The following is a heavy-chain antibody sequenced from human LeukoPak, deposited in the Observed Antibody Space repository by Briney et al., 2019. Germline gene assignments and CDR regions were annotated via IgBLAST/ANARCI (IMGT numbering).Heavy chain of an antibody. CDR3: ARRTYYYDQFMDV. Sequence: SETLSLTCTVSGGSISSSSYYWGWIRQPPGKVLEWIGSIYYSGSTYYNPSLKSRVTISVDTSKNQFSLKLSSVTAADTAVYYCARRTYYYDQFMDVWGQGTTVTVSS. V-gene: IGHV4-39*01. J-gene: IGHJ6*02. CDR1: GGSISSSSYY. CDR2: IYYSGST. D-gene: IGHD3-22*01.